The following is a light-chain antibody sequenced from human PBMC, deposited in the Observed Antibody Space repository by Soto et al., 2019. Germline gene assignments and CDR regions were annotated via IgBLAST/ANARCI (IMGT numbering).Light chain of an antibody. CDR3: QQRNSYPRT. J-gene: IGKJ2*01. V-gene: IGKV1-9*01. CDR2: AAS. Sequence: DIQMTQSPSFLSASVGDRVTITCRASQGINIFLAWSQQKPGKAPNLLISAASTLQGGVPSRFSGSGSETEFTLTTTSLQPEDSATYYCQQRNSYPRTFRQGTKVDIK. CDR1: QGINIF.